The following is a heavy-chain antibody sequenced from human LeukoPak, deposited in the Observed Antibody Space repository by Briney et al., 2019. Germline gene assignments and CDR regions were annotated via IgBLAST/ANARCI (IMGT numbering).Heavy chain of an antibody. D-gene: IGHD3-16*01. CDR3: ARAFWGNDDDNAPYYYYGMDV. V-gene: IGHV3-21*01. Sequence: GGSLRLSCAASGFTFSSYSMNWVHQAPGKGLEWVSSISSSSSYIYYADSVKGRFTISRDNAKNSLYLQMNSLRAEDTAVYYCARAFWGNDDDNAPYYYYGMDVWGQETTVTVSS. CDR1: GFTFSSYS. CDR2: ISSSSSYI. J-gene: IGHJ6*02.